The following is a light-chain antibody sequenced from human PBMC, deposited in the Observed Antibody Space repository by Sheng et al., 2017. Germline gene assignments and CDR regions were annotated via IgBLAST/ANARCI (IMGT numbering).Light chain of an antibody. CDR3: NSRDSSGNRGV. V-gene: IGLV3-19*01. Sequence: SSELTQDPAVSVALGQTVRITCQETASEAIMQAGTSRSQDRPLYLSSMVKNNRPSGIPDRFSGSSSGNTASLTITGAQAEDEADYYCNSRDSSGNRGVFGGGTKLTVL. CDR1: ASEAI. CDR2: VKN. J-gene: IGLJ3*02.